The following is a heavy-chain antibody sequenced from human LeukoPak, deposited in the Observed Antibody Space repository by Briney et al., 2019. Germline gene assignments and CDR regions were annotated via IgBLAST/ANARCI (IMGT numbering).Heavy chain of an antibody. CDR1: GFTFSTFA. Sequence: AGGSLRLSCAASGFTFSTFAMSWVRQAPGKGLEWVSGISGSGGSTYYADSVKGRLTISRDNAKNSLYLQVNSLRAEDTAVYYCARHNYGQFDYWGQGTLVPVSS. J-gene: IGHJ4*02. V-gene: IGHV3-23*01. CDR2: ISGSGGST. CDR3: ARHNYGQFDY. D-gene: IGHD5-18*01.